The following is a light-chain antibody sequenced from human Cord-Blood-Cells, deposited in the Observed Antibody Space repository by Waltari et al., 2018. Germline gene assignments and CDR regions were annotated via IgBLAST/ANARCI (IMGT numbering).Light chain of an antibody. Sequence: QSALTQPASVSGSPGQSITISCTGTSIDVGSYNLVPCHQQHPGQAPQLMIYEGSKRPSGVSNPFSGSKSDNTASLTISGLQAEDEADYYCCSYAGSSTWVFGGGTKLTVL. CDR3: CSYAGSSTWV. CDR1: SIDVGSYNL. J-gene: IGLJ3*02. V-gene: IGLV2-23*01. CDR2: EGS.